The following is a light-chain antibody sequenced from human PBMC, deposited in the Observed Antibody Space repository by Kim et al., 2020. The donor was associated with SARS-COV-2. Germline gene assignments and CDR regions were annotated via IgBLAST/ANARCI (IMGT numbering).Light chain of an antibody. CDR2: AAS. CDR3: QQYYTYPS. J-gene: IGKJ1*01. CDR1: QGISSY. Sequence: AIRMTQSPSSLSASTGDRVTITCRASQGISSYLAWYQQKPGKAPKLLIYAASTLQSGVPSRFSGGGSGTDFTLTISFLQSEDFATYYCQQYYTYPSFGQGTKVDIK. V-gene: IGKV1-8*01.